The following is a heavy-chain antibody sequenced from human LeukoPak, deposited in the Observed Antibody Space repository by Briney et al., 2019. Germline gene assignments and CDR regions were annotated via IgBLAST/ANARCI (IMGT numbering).Heavy chain of an antibody. CDR1: GGSISSSSYY. CDR2: IYYSGST. V-gene: IGHV4-39*07. CDR3: ARGVTVTSLIHYYYMDV. Sequence: SETLSLTCTVFGGSISSSSYYWGWIRQPPGKGLEWIGSIYYSGSTYYNPSLKGRVTISVDTSKNQFSLKLSSVTAADTAVHYCARGVTVTSLIHYYYMDVWGKGTTVTVSS. D-gene: IGHD4-17*01. J-gene: IGHJ6*03.